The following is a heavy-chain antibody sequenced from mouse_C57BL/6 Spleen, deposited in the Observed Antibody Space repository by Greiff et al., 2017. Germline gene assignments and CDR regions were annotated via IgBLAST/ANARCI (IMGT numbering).Heavy chain of an antibody. CDR3: TRRDYGSSPFDY. CDR1: GYTFTDYE. V-gene: IGHV1-15*01. J-gene: IGHJ2*01. D-gene: IGHD1-1*01. CDR2: IDPETGGT. Sequence: VKLMESGAELVRPGASVTLSCKASGYTFTDYEMHWVKQTPVHGLEWIGAIDPETGGTAYNQKFKGKAILTADKSSSTAYMELRSLTSEDSAVYYCTRRDYGSSPFDYWGQGTTLTVSS.